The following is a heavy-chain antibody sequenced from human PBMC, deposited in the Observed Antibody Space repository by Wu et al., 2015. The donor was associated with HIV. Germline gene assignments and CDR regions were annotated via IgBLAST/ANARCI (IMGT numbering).Heavy chain of an antibody. Sequence: QVQLVQSGAEVKKPGSSVKVSCKASGGTFSSYAISWVRQAPGQGLEWMGGIIPIFGTANYAQKFQGRVTITTDESTSTAYMELSSLRSEDTAVYYCARDQDKGIAAADTGWFDPVGPGEPWSTVSS. CDR2: IIPIFGTA. D-gene: IGHD6-13*01. V-gene: IGHV1-69*05. CDR1: GGTFSSYA. CDR3: ARDQDKGIAAADTGWFDP. J-gene: IGHJ5*02.